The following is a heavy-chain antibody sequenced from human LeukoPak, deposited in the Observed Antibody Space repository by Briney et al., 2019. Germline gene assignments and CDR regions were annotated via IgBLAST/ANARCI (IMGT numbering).Heavy chain of an antibody. CDR3: AKDWRSFNYYDSSGYLY. J-gene: IGHJ4*02. Sequence: GGSLRLSCAASGFTFSSYGMHWVRQAPGKGLEWVAFIRYDGSNKYYADSVKGRFTISRDNSKNTLYLQMNSLRAEDTAVYYCAKDWRSFNYYDSSGYLYWGQGTLVTVSS. V-gene: IGHV3-30*02. D-gene: IGHD3-22*01. CDR2: IRYDGSNK. CDR1: GFTFSSYG.